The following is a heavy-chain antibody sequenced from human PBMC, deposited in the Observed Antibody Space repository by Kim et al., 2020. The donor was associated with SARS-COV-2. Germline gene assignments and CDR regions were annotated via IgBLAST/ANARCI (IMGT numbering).Heavy chain of an antibody. J-gene: IGHJ4*02. Sequence: SETLSLTCTVSGGSISSGGYYWNWIRQHPGKGLEWIGSIYFSGSTYYKPSLKSRVTISIDTTKNQFSLKLSSVTAADTALYYCARVGGLTLVRGLTRSFGFDYWGQGALVTVSS. CDR2: IYFSGST. CDR1: GGSISSGGYY. V-gene: IGHV4-31*03. D-gene: IGHD3-10*01. CDR3: ARVGGLTLVRGLTRSFGFDY.